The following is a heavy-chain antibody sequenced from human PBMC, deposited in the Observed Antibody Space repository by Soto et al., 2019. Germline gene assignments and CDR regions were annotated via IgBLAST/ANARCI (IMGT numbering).Heavy chain of an antibody. D-gene: IGHD3-3*01. Sequence: EVQLVESGGGLVKPGGSLRLSCAASGFTFSSYSMTWVRQAPGKGLEWVSSISSSSSYIYYADSMKGRFTISRDNAKNSLFLQMNSLRAEDTAVYYCAREGAKTTIFGGVDYFDYWGQGTLVTVSS. J-gene: IGHJ4*02. CDR3: AREGAKTTIFGGVDYFDY. CDR2: ISSSSSYI. V-gene: IGHV3-21*01. CDR1: GFTFSSYS.